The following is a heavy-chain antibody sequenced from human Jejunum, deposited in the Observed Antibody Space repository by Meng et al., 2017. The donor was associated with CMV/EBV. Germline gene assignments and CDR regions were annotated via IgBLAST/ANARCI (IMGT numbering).Heavy chain of an antibody. V-gene: IGHV3-33*01. J-gene: IGHJ4*02. CDR3: ARDNDGSSHYSQFDY. CDR1: GFPLNGYG. Sequence: SGFPLNGYGIHLIRRFPGKGLEWVAVLWYDGSRKYFADSVQGRFSISRDDSKNTVYLQMNSLRAEDTAVYYCARDNDGSSHYSQFDYWGQGTLVTVSS. D-gene: IGHD3-22*01. CDR2: LWYDGSRK.